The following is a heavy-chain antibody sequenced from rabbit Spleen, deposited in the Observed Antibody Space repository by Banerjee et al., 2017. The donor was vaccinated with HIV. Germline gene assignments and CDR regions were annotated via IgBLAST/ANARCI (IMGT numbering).Heavy chain of an antibody. V-gene: IGHV1S45*01. CDR2: IYTGSSGYT. J-gene: IGHJ6*01. D-gene: IGHD8-1*01. Sequence: QEQLVESGGGLVQPGASLTLTCTASGFSFSSYYYMCWVRQAPGKGLEWIACIYTGSSGYTYYATWATGRFTCSKTSSTTVTLQMTSLTAADTATYFCARDTGSSFSSYGMDLWGPGTLVTVS. CDR3: ARDTGSSFSSYGMDL. CDR1: GFSFSSYYY.